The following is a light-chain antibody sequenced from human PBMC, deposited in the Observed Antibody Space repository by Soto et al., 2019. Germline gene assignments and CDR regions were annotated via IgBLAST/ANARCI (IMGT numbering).Light chain of an antibody. CDR1: SSDVGGHNY. CDR2: VVS. CDR3: SSYRSGGTFV. Sequence: QSVLTQPASVSGSPGQSIAISRTGTSSDVGGHNYVSWHQQHPGKAPKVLISVVSNRPSGVSNRFSGSKSGNTASLTISGLQAEDEADYYCSSYRSGGTFVFGSGTRSPS. J-gene: IGLJ1*01. V-gene: IGLV2-14*01.